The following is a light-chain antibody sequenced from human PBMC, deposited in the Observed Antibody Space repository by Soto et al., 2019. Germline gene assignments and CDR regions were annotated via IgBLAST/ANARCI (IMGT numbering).Light chain of an antibody. V-gene: IGKV3-15*01. CDR3: QQYNNWPPEWT. Sequence: EIVMTQSPATLSVSPGERATLSCRASQSVSSNLAWYQQKPGQAPRLLIYGASTRATGIPARFSGSGSGTEFTLTISSLPSEDFAVYYCQQYNNWPPEWTFGQGTKVEIK. CDR1: QSVSSN. CDR2: GAS. J-gene: IGKJ1*01.